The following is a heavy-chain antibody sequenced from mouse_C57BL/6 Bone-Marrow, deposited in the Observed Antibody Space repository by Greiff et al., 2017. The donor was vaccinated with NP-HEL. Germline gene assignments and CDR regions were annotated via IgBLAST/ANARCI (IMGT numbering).Heavy chain of an antibody. J-gene: IGHJ3*01. CDR3: ARDDYDGGSY. CDR1: GFTFSSYA. Sequence: EVQLVESGGGLVKPGGSLKLSCAASGFTFSSYAMSWVRQTPEKRLAWVATISDGGSYTYYPDNVKGRFTISRDNAKNNLYLQMSHLKSEDTAMYYCARDDYDGGSYWGQGTLVTVSA. CDR2: ISDGGSYT. V-gene: IGHV5-4*01. D-gene: IGHD2-4*01.